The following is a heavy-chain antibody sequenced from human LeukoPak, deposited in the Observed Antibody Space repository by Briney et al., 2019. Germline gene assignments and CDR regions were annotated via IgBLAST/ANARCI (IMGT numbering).Heavy chain of an antibody. J-gene: IGHJ4*02. CDR3: ARVNWYYFDY. D-gene: IGHD3-16*01. Sequence: SETLSLTCTVSGDSISSGDYYWSWIRQPAGKGLEWIGRISSSGSTNYNPSLKSRVTISVGTSKNQFSLKLSSVTAADTAVYFCARVNWYYFDYWGQGTLVTVSS. CDR1: GDSISSGDYY. V-gene: IGHV4-61*02. CDR2: ISSSGST.